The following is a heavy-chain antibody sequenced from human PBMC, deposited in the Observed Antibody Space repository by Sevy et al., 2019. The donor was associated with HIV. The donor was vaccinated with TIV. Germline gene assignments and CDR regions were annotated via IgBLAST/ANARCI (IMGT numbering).Heavy chain of an antibody. D-gene: IGHD3-10*01. V-gene: IGHV3-7*01. Sequence: GGSLRLSCAASGFTFSSYWMTWVRQAPGKGLEWVAKIKQDGSEESLVDSVKGRFTISRDNAKNSLYLQMTSLRAEDTAVYYCARSGMPLWFDYFDHWGQGTLVTVSS. CDR1: GFTFSSYW. CDR3: ARSGMPLWFDYFDH. CDR2: IKQDGSEE. J-gene: IGHJ4*02.